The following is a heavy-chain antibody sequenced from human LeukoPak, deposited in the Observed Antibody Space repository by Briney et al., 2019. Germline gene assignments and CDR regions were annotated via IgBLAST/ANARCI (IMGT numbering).Heavy chain of an antibody. D-gene: IGHD6-19*01. V-gene: IGHV3-33*06. CDR1: GFTFSSYG. CDR3: AKDFFRYSSAWVPDY. CDR2: IWYDGSNK. J-gene: IGHJ4*02. Sequence: QPGRSLRLSCAASGFTFSSYGMHWVRQAPGKGLEWVAVIWYDGSNKYYADSVKGRFTISRDNSKNTLYLQMNSLRAEDTAVYYCAKDFFRYSSAWVPDYWGQGTLVTVSS.